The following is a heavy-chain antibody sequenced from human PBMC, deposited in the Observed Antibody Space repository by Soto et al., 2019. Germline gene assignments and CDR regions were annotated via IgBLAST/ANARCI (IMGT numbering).Heavy chain of an antibody. J-gene: IGHJ4*02. CDR3: ARDSPPVDY. Sequence: GGSVKGSCQASCYTFSNYGIRWVRQAPGQGLEWMGWISAYNGNTKYAQKLQGRVTMTTDTSTSTAYMELRSLRSDDTAVYYCARDSPPVDYWGQGTLVTVSS. CDR1: CYTFSNYG. V-gene: IGHV1-18*01. CDR2: ISAYNGNT.